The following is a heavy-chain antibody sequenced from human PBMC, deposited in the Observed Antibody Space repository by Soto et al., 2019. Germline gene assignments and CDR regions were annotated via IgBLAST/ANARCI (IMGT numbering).Heavy chain of an antibody. CDR1: GGCISSYY. CDR3: ARDITLGV. J-gene: IGHJ6*01. Sequence: PSETLSLTCTVSGGCISSYYWSWIRQPPGKGLEWIGYIYYSGSTNYNPSLKSRVTISVDTSKNQFSLKLSSVTAADTAVYYCARDITLGVWGQGTTVTVSS. V-gene: IGHV4-59*01. D-gene: IGHD3-10*01. CDR2: IYYSGST.